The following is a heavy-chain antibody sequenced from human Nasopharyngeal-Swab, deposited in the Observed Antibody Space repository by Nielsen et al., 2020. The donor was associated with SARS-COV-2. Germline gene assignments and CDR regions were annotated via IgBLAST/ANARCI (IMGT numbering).Heavy chain of an antibody. Sequence: PGKGLEWIGEINHSGSTSYNPSLKSRVTISVDTSKNQFSLKLSSVTAADTAVYYCARGSEGGIAARQPNFDYWGQGTLVTVSS. CDR2: INHSGST. CDR3: ARGSEGGIAARQPNFDY. V-gene: IGHV4-34*01. D-gene: IGHD6-6*01. J-gene: IGHJ4*02.